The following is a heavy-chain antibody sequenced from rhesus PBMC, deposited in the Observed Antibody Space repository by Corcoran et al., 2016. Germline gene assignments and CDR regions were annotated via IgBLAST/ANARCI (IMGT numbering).Heavy chain of an antibody. D-gene: IGHD4-17*01. CDR1: VGSITGYY. CDR2: INVNIGRP. V-gene: IGHV4-73*01. J-gene: IGHJ4*01. Sequence: QVKLQQWGEGLVKPSETLSLTCAVFVGSITGYYWSWIRQTPGKGLEWIGNINVNIGRPNSNPSLKNRVTISKDTAKNQFSLKLNSVTAADTAVYFCLRGPYGANVLDFWGQGVLVTVSS. CDR3: LRGPYGANVLDF.